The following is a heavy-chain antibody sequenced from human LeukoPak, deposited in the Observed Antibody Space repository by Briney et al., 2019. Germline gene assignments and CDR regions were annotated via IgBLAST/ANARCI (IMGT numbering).Heavy chain of an antibody. Sequence: GASVKVSCKASGYTFTSYDINWVRQATGQGLEWMGWMNPNSGNTGYAQKFQGRVTMTRNTSISTAYMELSSLRSEDTAVYYCAKDLGPGSMATSPGFDYWGQGTLVTVSS. J-gene: IGHJ4*02. D-gene: IGHD5-24*01. V-gene: IGHV1-8*01. CDR1: GYTFTSYD. CDR3: AKDLGPGSMATSPGFDY. CDR2: MNPNSGNT.